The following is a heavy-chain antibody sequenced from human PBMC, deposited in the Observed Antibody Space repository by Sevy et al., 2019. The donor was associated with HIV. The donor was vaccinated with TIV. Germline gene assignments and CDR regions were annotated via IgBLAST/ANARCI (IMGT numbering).Heavy chain of an antibody. V-gene: IGHV3-23*01. D-gene: IGHD2-2*01. CDR2: INGKGRST. CDR1: EFIFSDYA. CDR3: AKTINSGGGAVPAANYYYYGMDV. Sequence: GGSLRLSCAASEFIFSDYAMNWVRQTPGKGLEWVSSINGKGRSTHYADSVEGRFTISRDKSKNTLYLQMNSLRAEDTAVYYCAKTINSGGGAVPAANYYYYGMDVWGQGTTVTVSS. J-gene: IGHJ6*02.